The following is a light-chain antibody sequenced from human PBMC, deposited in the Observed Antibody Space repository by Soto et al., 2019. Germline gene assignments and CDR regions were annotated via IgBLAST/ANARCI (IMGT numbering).Light chain of an antibody. J-gene: IGLJ1*01. CDR2: EVS. Sequence: QSALTQPASVSGSPGQSITISCTGTSSDLGTYHFVSWYQQHPAKAPKLMIYEVSNRPSGVSNRFSGSKSGNTASLTISGLQAEDEADYYCSSYTTSSTRVFGTGTKLTVL. CDR1: SSDLGTYHF. V-gene: IGLV2-14*01. CDR3: SSYTTSSTRV.